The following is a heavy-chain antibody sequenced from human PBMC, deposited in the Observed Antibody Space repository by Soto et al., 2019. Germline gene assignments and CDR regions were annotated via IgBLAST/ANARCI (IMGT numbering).Heavy chain of an antibody. CDR2: MNPNSGNT. D-gene: IGHD4-4*01. CDR3: ARGPLTTSYYYYYMDV. CDR1: GYTFTSYD. Sequence: ASVKVSCKASGYTFTSYDINWVRQATGQGLEWMGWMNPNSGNTGYAQKFQGRVTMTRNTSISTAYMELSSLRSEDTAVYYCARGPLTTSYYYYYMDVWGKGTTVTVSS. V-gene: IGHV1-8*01. J-gene: IGHJ6*03.